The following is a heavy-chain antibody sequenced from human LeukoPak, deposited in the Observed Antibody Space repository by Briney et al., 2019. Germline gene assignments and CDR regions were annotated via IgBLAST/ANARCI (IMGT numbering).Heavy chain of an antibody. Sequence: GGSLRLSCAASGFTVSSNYMSWVRQVPGKGLEWVSVIYSGGRTYYADSVKGRFTLSRDNSKSTLYLQMNSLRAEDAAVYYCARSPDGLMGATSDWGQGALVTVSS. CDR2: IYSGGRT. J-gene: IGHJ4*02. D-gene: IGHD1-26*01. V-gene: IGHV3-53*01. CDR1: GFTVSSNY. CDR3: ARSPDGLMGATSD.